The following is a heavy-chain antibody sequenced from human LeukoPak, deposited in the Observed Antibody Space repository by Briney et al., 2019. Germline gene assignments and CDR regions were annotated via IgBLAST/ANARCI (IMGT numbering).Heavy chain of an antibody. CDR1: GYTLTELS. Sequence: ASVKVSCKVSGYTLTELSMHWVRQAPGKGLEWMGGFDPEDGETIYAQKFQGRVTMTEDTSTDTAYMELSSLRSEDTAVYYCATGRWGVGIAARSMRSDWFDPWGQGTLVTVSS. CDR3: ATGRWGVGIAARSMRSDWFDP. V-gene: IGHV1-24*01. D-gene: IGHD6-6*01. CDR2: FDPEDGET. J-gene: IGHJ5*02.